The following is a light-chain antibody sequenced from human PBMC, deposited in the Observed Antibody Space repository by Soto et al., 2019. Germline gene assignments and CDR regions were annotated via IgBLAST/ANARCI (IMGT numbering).Light chain of an antibody. CDR2: GAS. J-gene: IGKJ1*01. V-gene: IGKV3-15*01. Sequence: EIVFTQSPATLSFSTGERATLSCRASQSVSSNLAWYQQKPGQAPRLLIYGASTRATGIPARFSGSGSGTEFTLTISSLKSEDFEVYYCQQYNNWPPKTFGQGTKVDIK. CDR3: QQYNNWPPKT. CDR1: QSVSSN.